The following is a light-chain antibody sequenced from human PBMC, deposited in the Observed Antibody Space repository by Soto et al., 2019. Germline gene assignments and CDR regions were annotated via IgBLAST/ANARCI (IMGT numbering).Light chain of an antibody. CDR1: QSVGKNY. CDR3: QQYATPPIT. J-gene: IGKJ4*01. Sequence: EIVLTQSPGTLSLSPGERAALSCRASQSVGKNYLAWYRQKPGQAPGLLIHDASTRATGIPDRISGSGSGTDFTLTINRVEPEDFAVYFCQQYATPPITFGGGT. V-gene: IGKV3-20*01. CDR2: DAS.